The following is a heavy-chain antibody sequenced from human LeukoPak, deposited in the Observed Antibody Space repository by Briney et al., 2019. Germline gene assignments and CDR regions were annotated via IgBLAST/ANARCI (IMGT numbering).Heavy chain of an antibody. Sequence: GGSLRLSCAASGFTFSSYGMHWVRQAPGKGLEWVAVISYDGSNKYYADSVKGRFTISRDNSKNTLYPQMNSLRAEDTAVYYCAQGGADYYYYYGMDVWGQGTTVTVSS. CDR2: ISYDGSNK. CDR1: GFTFSSYG. J-gene: IGHJ6*02. V-gene: IGHV3-30*03. CDR3: AQGGADYYYYYGMDV. D-gene: IGHD3-16*01.